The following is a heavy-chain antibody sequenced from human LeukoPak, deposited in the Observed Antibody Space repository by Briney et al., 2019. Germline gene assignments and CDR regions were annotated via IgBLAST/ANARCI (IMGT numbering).Heavy chain of an antibody. Sequence: PGGSLRLSCAASGFTFSSYSMNWVRQAPGKGLEWVSSISSSSSYIYYADSVKGRFTISRDNAKNSLYLQMNSLRAEDTAVYYCARGDGVHGDYVDYWGQGTLVTVSS. V-gene: IGHV3-21*01. CDR1: GFTFSSYS. CDR3: ARGDGVHGDYVDY. CDR2: ISSSSSYI. J-gene: IGHJ4*02. D-gene: IGHD5-24*01.